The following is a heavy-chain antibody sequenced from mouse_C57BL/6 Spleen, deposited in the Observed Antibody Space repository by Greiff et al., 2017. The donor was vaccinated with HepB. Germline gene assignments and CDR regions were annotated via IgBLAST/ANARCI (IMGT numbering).Heavy chain of an antibody. D-gene: IGHD4-1*01. CDR3: ARTGTGYFDV. V-gene: IGHV1-39*01. CDR1: GYSFTDYN. J-gene: IGHJ1*03. CDR2: INPDYGTT. Sequence: EVKLQESGPELVKPGASVKISCTASGYSFTDYNMNWVKQSSGKSLEWIGVINPDYGTTSYNQKFKGKATLSVDHSSSTVYMQLNSLTSEDSAVYYCARTGTGYFDVWGTGTTVTVSS.